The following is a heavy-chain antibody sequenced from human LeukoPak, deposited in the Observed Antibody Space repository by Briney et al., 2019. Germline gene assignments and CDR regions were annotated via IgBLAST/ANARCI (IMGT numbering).Heavy chain of an antibody. CDR3: ARRAASSRYGGAGSPYYYMDV. V-gene: IGHV6-1*01. CDR1: GDSVSSNSAA. CDR2: TYYRSKWYN. Sequence: SQTLSLTCAISGDSVSSNSAAWNWIRQSPSRGLEWLGRTYYRSKWYNDYAVSVKSRITINPDTSKNQFSLQLSSVTAADTAVYYCARRAASSRYGGAGSPYYYMDVWGTGTTVTVSS. J-gene: IGHJ6*03. D-gene: IGHD4-23*01.